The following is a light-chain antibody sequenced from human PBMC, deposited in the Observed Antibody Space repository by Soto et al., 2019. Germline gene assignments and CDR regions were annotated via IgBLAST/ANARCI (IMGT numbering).Light chain of an antibody. CDR3: QKYGGSPWK. Sequence: EIVLTHSPGTLAFSPLDRATLSFSASQSINKAYLVWYQVKPGQAPRRLIYGASSRATGIPDRFSGSGSGTDFTLTISRLEPEDFAMYYCQKYGGSPWKFGQGTKVDIK. V-gene: IGKV3-20*01. CDR2: GAS. CDR1: QSINKAY. J-gene: IGKJ1*01.